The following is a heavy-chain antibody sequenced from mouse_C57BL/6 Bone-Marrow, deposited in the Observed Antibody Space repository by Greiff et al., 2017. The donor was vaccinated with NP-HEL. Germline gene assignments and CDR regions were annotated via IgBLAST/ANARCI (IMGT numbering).Heavy chain of an antibody. J-gene: IGHJ4*01. CDR2: IWTGGGT. CDR1: GFSLTSYA. V-gene: IGHV2-9-1*01. D-gene: IGHD2-5*01. CDR3: ARNYPAYYSNFYYYAMDY. Sequence: VHLVESGPGLVAPSQSLSITCTVSGFSLTSYAISWVRQPPGKGLEWLGVIWTGGGTNYNSALKSRLSISKDNSKSQVFLKMNSLQTDDTARYYCARNYPAYYSNFYYYAMDYWGQGTSVTVSS.